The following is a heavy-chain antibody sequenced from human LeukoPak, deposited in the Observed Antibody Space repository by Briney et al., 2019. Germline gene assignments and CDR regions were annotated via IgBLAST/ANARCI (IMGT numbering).Heavy chain of an antibody. Sequence: GGSLRLSCAASGFTFSSYSMNWVRQAPGKGLEWVSSISSSSSYIYYADSVKGRFTISRDNAKNSLYLQMNSLRAEDTAVYYCARLVSSARRDYWGQGTLVTVSS. CDR2: ISSSSSYI. CDR3: ARLVSSARRDY. D-gene: IGHD6-6*01. J-gene: IGHJ4*02. CDR1: GFTFSSYS. V-gene: IGHV3-21*01.